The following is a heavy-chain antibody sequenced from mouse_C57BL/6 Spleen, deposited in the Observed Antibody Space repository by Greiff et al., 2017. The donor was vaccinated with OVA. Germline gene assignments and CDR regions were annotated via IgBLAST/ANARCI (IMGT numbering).Heavy chain of an antibody. CDR1: GYSFTGYY. CDR3: ARESLSKGYFDY. V-gene: IGHV1-42*01. J-gene: IGHJ2*01. CDR2: INPRTGGT. Sequence: DVQLQESGPELVKPGASVKISCKASGYSFTGYYMNWVKQSPEKSLEWIGEINPRTGGTTYNQKFKAKATLTVDKSSSTAYMQLKSLTSEDSAVYYCARESLSKGYFDYWGQGTTLTVSS. D-gene: IGHD2-5*01.